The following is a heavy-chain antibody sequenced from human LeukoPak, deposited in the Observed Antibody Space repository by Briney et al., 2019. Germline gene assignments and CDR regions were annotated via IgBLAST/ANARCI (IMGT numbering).Heavy chain of an antibody. Sequence: GGSLRLSCAASGFTFSNYARSWVRQAPRGGLEWVSVISGSGGSTYYADSVKGRFTISRDNSKNTLYLQMNSLRVEDTAVYYCARGQQLVYWGQGTLVTVSS. J-gene: IGHJ4*02. CDR1: GFTFSNYA. CDR2: ISGSGGST. V-gene: IGHV3-23*01. CDR3: ARGQQLVY. D-gene: IGHD6-13*01.